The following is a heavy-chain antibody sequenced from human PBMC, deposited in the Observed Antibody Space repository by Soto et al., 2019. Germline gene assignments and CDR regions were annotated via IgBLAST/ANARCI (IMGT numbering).Heavy chain of an antibody. CDR2: IYYSGST. D-gene: IGHD3-9*01. CDR3: ARGPDILTGYQSNYYYYGMDV. V-gene: IGHV4-59*01. J-gene: IGHJ6*02. CDR1: GGSISSYY. Sequence: KPSETLSLTCTVSGGSISSYYWSWIRQPPGKGLERIGYIYYSGSTNYNPSLKSRVTISADTSKNQFSLKLSSVTAADTAVYYCARGPDILTGYQSNYYYYGMDVWGQGTTVTVSS.